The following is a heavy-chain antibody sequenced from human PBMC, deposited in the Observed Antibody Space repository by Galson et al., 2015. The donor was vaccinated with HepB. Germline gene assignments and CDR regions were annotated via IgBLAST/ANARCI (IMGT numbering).Heavy chain of an antibody. V-gene: IGHV3-48*02. CDR2: ISSSGSPI. CDR3: ARSPPKLRFLEAEWFDP. J-gene: IGHJ5*02. Sequence: SLRLSCAASGFAFSSYNMNWVRQAPGKGLEWVSYISSSGSPIYYADSVKGRFTISRDNAKKSLYLQMNSPRDEDTAVYYCARSPPKLRFLEAEWFDPWGQGTLVTVSS. CDR1: GFAFSSYN. D-gene: IGHD3-3*01.